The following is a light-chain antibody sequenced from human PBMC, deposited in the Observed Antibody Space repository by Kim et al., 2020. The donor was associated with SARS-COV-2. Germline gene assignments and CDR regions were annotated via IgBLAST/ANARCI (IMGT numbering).Light chain of an antibody. V-gene: IGKV3-11*01. J-gene: IGKJ2*01. CDR1: QRVSDY. CDR2: DAS. Sequence: LSPGETATRTCRASQRVSDYLAWYQQKPGQAPRLLIYDASNRATGIPVRFSGSGSGTDFTLTISGLEPEDFAVYYCQQRSNWPPYTFGQGTKLEI. CDR3: QQRSNWPPYT.